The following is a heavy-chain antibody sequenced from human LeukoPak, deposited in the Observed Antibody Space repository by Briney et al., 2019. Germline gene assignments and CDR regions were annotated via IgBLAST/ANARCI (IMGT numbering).Heavy chain of an antibody. J-gene: IGHJ3*02. CDR3: ARDRSRGYSYGDAFDI. D-gene: IGHD5-18*01. CDR2: IIPIFGTA. CDR1: GGTFSSYA. Sequence: SVKVSCKASGGTFSSYAISWVRQAPGQGLEWMGGIIPIFGTANYAQKFQGRVTITADESTSTAYMELSSLRSEDTAVYYCARDRSRGYSYGDAFDIWGQGTMVTVSS. V-gene: IGHV1-69*13.